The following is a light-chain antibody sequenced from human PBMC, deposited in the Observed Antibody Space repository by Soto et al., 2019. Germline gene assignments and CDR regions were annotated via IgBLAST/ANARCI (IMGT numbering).Light chain of an antibody. CDR3: QQRSNWPIT. CDR2: GAS. CDR1: QSVSSTY. Sequence: EILLTQSPGTLSLSPGERATLSCRASQSVSSTYLAWYQQTPGRAPRLLIYGASSRATGIPDRFSGSGSGTDFTLTISSLEPEDFAVYYCQQRSNWPITFGQGTRLEIK. V-gene: IGKV3D-20*02. J-gene: IGKJ5*01.